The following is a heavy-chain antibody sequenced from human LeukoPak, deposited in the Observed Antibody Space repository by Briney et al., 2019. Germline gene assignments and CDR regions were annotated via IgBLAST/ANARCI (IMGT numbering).Heavy chain of an antibody. J-gene: IGHJ4*02. V-gene: IGHV5-51*01. CDR2: IYPGDSDT. D-gene: IGHD6-13*01. CDR1: GYRFTSYW. Sequence: GESLKISCKGSGYRFTSYWIGWVRQMPGKGLGWMGIIYPGDSDTRYSPSFQGQVPISADRSISTAYLQWRSLKASDTAMYYCARLRPMGPSSYWGQGTLVTVSS. CDR3: ARLRPMGPSSY.